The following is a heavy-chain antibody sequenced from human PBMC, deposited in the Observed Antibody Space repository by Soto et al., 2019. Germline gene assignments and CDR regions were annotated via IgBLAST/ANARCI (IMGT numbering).Heavy chain of an antibody. CDR3: ARGDIWGSYRLRNTYSDY. Sequence: QVQLQQWGAGLLKPSETLSLTCAVYGGSFSGYYWSWIRQPPGKGLEWIVEINHSGSTNYNPSRKSRVTISVGTSKNQFALKLSCVTAADTAVYYCARGDIWGSYRLRNTYSDYWGQGTLVTVSS. J-gene: IGHJ4*02. CDR2: INHSGST. CDR1: GGSFSGYY. D-gene: IGHD3-16*02. V-gene: IGHV4-34*01.